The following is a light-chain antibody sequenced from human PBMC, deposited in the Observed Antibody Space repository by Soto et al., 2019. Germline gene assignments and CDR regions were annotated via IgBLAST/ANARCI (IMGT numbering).Light chain of an antibody. CDR2: KAS. V-gene: IGKV1-5*03. J-gene: IGKJ2*01. CDR1: QSISSW. Sequence: DIPMPQSPSTLSASVGDRVTITCRASQSISSWLAWYQQKPGTAPKLLIYKASSLQSGVPSRFSGSGSGTEFTLTISRLQPDDFATYYCQQYSSYPYTFGQGTKLEIK. CDR3: QQYSSYPYT.